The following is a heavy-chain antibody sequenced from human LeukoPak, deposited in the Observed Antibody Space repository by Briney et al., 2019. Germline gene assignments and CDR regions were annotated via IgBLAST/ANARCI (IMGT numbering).Heavy chain of an antibody. J-gene: IGHJ4*02. Sequence: SEILSPTCTVSGGSISSSSYYWGWIRQPPGKGLEWIGSIYYSGSTCYNPSLKSRVTISVDTSKNQFSLKLSSVTAADTAVYYCARHATAAAPGDYWGQGTLVTVSS. CDR3: ARHATAAAPGDY. CDR2: IYYSGST. V-gene: IGHV4-39*01. CDR1: GGSISSSSYY. D-gene: IGHD6-13*01.